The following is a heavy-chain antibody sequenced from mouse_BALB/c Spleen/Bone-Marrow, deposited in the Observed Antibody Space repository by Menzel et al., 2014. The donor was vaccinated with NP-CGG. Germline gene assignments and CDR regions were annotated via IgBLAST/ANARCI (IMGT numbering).Heavy chain of an antibody. J-gene: IGHJ4*01. CDR1: GFSLXGYG. CDR3: ARAPGYDLYYAMDY. Sequence: VQLQQSGPGLVAPSQSLSITCTVSGFSLXGYGINWVRQPPGKGLEWLGMIWGDGNTDYNSALKSRLSISKDNSKSQVFLKMNSLQTDDTARYYCARAPGYDLYYAMDYWGQGTSVTVSS. V-gene: IGHV2-6-7*01. D-gene: IGHD1-2*01. CDR2: IWGDGNT.